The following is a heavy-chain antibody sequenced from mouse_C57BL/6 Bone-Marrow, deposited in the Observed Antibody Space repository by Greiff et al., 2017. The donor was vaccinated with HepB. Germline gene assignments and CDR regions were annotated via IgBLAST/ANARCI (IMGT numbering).Heavy chain of an antibody. CDR2: INPGSGGT. CDR3: ARGGTTVVSWYYFDY. J-gene: IGHJ2*01. D-gene: IGHD1-1*01. Sequence: VKLLESGAELVRPGTSVKVSCKASGYAFTNYLIEWVKQRPGQGLEWIGVINPGSGGTNYNEKFKGKATLTADKTSSTAYMQLSSLTSEDSAVYFCARGGTTVVSWYYFDYWGQGTTLTVSS. V-gene: IGHV1-54*01. CDR1: GYAFTNYL.